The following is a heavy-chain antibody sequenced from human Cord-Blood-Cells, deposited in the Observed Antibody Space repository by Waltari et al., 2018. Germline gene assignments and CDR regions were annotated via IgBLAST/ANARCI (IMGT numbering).Heavy chain of an antibody. CDR1: GYTFTGYY. V-gene: IGHV1-2*04. J-gene: IGHJ3*02. Sequence: QVQLVQSGAEVKKPGASVKVSCKASGYTFTGYYMHWVRQAPGQGLEWMGWINPNSGGTNYAQKFQGWVTMTRDTSISTAYMELSRLRSDDTAVYYCARGFIWNATDDAFDIWGQGTMVTVSS. D-gene: IGHD1-20*01. CDR2: INPNSGGT. CDR3: ARGFIWNATDDAFDI.